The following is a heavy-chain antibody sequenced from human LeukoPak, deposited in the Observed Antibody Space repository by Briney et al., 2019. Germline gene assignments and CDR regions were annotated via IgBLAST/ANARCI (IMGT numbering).Heavy chain of an antibody. CDR2: INHSGST. CDR1: GGSFSGYY. J-gene: IGHJ4*02. Sequence: SETLSLTCAVYGGSFSGYYWSWIRQPPGKGLEWIGEINHSGSTNYNPSLESRVTISVDTSKNQFSLKLSSVTAADTTVYYCARLYYDILTLTGYFDYWGQGTLVTVSS. V-gene: IGHV4-34*01. D-gene: IGHD3-9*01. CDR3: ARLYYDILTLTGYFDY.